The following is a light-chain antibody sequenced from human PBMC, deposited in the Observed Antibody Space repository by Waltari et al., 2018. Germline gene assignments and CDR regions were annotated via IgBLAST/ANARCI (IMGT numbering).Light chain of an antibody. J-gene: IGLJ2*01. CDR3: AAWDDSLNAV. Sequence: QSVLTQPPSASGTPGQRVTISCSGSSSNLGSNTVNWYQQLPGTAPKLLIYSNNQRPSGVPDRFSGSKSGTSASLAISGLQSEDEADYYCAAWDDSLNAVFGGGTKLTVL. V-gene: IGLV1-44*01. CDR2: SNN. CDR1: SSNLGSNT.